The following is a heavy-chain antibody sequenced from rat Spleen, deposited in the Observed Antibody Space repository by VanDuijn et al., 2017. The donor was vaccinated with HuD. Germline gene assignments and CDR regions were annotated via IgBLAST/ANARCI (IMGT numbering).Heavy chain of an antibody. CDR2: INPGGYNT. V-gene: IGHV5-25*01. D-gene: IGHD2-5*01. CDR3: ARAGYLRDWYFDF. CDR1: GFTFNNYD. Sequence: EVQLVESGGGLVQPGRSMKLSCADSGFTFNNYDMAWIRQAPTKGLEWVASINPGGYNTYYRDSVKGRFTVSRDNSKSTLYLQVDSLRSEDTATYYCARAGYLRDWYFDFWGPGTMVTVSS. J-gene: IGHJ1*01.